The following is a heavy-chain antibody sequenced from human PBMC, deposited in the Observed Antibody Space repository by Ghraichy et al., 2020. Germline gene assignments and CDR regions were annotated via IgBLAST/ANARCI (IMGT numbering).Heavy chain of an antibody. CDR1: GFAFNNYA. Sequence: GGSLRLSCAASGFAFNNYAMTWVRQGPGKGLEWVSFISATGGTTDFADSVRGRFTISRDNSKNTLFLQMSNLSADDTAVYYCARDSSHNSGEILPPLEIYFQRWGQCTRVTVSS. J-gene: IGHJ1*01. V-gene: IGHV3-23*01. CDR2: ISATGGTT. CDR3: ARDSSHNSGEILPPLEIYFQR. D-gene: IGHD3-22*01.